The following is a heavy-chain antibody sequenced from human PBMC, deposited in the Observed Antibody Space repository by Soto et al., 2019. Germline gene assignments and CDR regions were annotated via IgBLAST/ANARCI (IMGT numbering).Heavy chain of an antibody. V-gene: IGHV3-30*03. CDR3: AGGQYDGDY. J-gene: IGHJ4*02. D-gene: IGHD1-1*01. CDR2: ISYDGSNK. CDR1: GFPFSSYG. Sequence: QVQLVESGGGVVQPGRSLRLSCAASGFPFSSYGMHWFRQAPGKGLEWVAHISYDGSNKHYTDSVKGRFTISRDNSKNMLYLQMSSLRAEDTAVYYCAGGQYDGDYCGQGTRVSVSS.